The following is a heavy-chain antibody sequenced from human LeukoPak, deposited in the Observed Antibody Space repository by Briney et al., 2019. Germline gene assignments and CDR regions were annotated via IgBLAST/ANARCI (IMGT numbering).Heavy chain of an antibody. V-gene: IGHV4-4*07. Sequence: SETLSPTCTVSGGSISSYYWSWIRQPAGKGLEWIGRSYISGSTNCNPSLKSRVTMSVDTSKNQFSLKLSSVTAADTAVYYCARGGYYYDNNDWGQGTLVTVSS. CDR2: SYISGST. D-gene: IGHD3-22*01. CDR3: ARGGYYYDNND. J-gene: IGHJ4*02. CDR1: GGSISSYY.